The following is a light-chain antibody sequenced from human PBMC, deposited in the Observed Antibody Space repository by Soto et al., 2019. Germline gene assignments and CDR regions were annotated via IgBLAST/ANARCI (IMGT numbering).Light chain of an antibody. J-gene: IGLJ1*01. Sequence: QSVLTQPASVSGSPGQSITISCTGTSSDIGGYNYVSWYQQHPGKAPKLMIYGVTNRPSGVSNRFSGSKSGNTASLTISGLQAEDEADYYCSSHTSSATLDVFGTGTKLTVL. V-gene: IGLV2-14*01. CDR3: SSHTSSATLDV. CDR2: GVT. CDR1: SSDIGGYNY.